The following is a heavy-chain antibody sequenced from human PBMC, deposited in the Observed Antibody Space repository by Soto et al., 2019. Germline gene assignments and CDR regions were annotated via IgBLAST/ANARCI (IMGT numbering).Heavy chain of an antibody. CDR2: ISGEGDST. CDR3: ARAHSDYSYGFYDY. CDR1: GFTFRTYA. Sequence: EVHLLESGGGLVQPGGSLRLSCAASGFTFRTYAMSWVRQAPGKGLEWVSVISGEGDSTYYADSVKGRFTISRDNSKNTLFLQMNSLRAEDTAIYYCARAHSDYSYGFYDYWGQGTLVTVSS. J-gene: IGHJ4*02. V-gene: IGHV3-23*01. D-gene: IGHD4-4*01.